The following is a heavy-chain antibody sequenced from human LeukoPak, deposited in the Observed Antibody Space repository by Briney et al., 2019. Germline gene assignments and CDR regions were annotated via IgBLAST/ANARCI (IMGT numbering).Heavy chain of an antibody. V-gene: IGHV1-2*02. J-gene: IGHJ3*02. Sequence: ASVKVSCKASGYTFTDYNIHWARQAPGQGLEWMGWTDPKRGATKYAQKFEGRVTMTRDTSITTVYMELSSLRFDDTAMYSCARVGLTRGEAFDIWGQGTMVTVSS. D-gene: IGHD3-16*01. CDR3: ARVGLTRGEAFDI. CDR1: GYTFTDYN. CDR2: TDPKRGAT.